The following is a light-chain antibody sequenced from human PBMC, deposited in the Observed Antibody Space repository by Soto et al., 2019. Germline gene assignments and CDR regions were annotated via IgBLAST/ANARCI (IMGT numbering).Light chain of an antibody. CDR3: QQCGSSPIT. Sequence: EIVLTQSPGTLSLSPGERATPSCRASQSVSSSYLAWYQQKPGQAPRLLTYGASSRATGIPDRFSGSGSGTDFTLTISRLEPEDFAVYYCQQCGSSPITFGQGTRLEIK. V-gene: IGKV3-20*01. CDR1: QSVSSSY. J-gene: IGKJ5*01. CDR2: GAS.